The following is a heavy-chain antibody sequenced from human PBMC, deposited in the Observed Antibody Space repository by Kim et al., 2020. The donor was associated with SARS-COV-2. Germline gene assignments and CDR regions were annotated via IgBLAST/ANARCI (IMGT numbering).Heavy chain of an antibody. Sequence: NYNPSLKSRVTISVDTSKNQFSLKLSSVTAADTAVYYCARVGLWFGEFDYWGQGTLVTVSS. D-gene: IGHD3-10*01. J-gene: IGHJ4*02. V-gene: IGHV4-34*01. CDR3: ARVGLWFGEFDY.